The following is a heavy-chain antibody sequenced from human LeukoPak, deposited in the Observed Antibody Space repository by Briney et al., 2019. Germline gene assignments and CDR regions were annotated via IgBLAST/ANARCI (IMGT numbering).Heavy chain of an antibody. J-gene: IGHJ5*02. D-gene: IGHD3-3*01. V-gene: IGHV1-69*13. CDR3: ARDVLRFSSRLYNWFDP. CDR2: IIPIFGTA. Sequence: SVKVSCKASGGTFSSYAISWVRQAPGQGLEWMGGIIPIFGTANYAQKFQGRVTITADESTSTAYMELSSLRSEDTPVYYCARDVLRFSSRLYNWFDPWGQGTLVTVSS. CDR1: GGTFSSYA.